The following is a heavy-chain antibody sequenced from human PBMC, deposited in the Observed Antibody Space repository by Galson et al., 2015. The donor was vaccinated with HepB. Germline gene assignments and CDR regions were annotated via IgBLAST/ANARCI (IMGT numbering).Heavy chain of an antibody. Sequence: SLRLSCAASGFNLSNAWMNWVRQAPGKGLEWVGRIKSKPEGGATDYAAPVKGRFTISRDDSITMMFLQMNSLTTEDTAVYYCTSITMMLVNTDYRGQGTLVTVSS. D-gene: IGHD3-22*01. J-gene: IGHJ4*02. CDR3: TSITMMLVNTDY. CDR2: IKSKPEGGAT. CDR1: GFNLSNAW. V-gene: IGHV3-15*01.